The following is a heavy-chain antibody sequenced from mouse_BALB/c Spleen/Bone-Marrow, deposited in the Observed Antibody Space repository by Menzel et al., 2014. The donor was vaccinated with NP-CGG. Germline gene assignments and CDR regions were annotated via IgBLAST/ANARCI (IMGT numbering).Heavy chain of an antibody. CDR3: AFITTVAY. CDR1: GISFSTYG. V-gene: IGHV5-6*01. J-gene: IGHJ3*01. D-gene: IGHD1-1*01. CDR2: ISSGDSYT. Sequence: EVQVVESGGDLVKPGGSLKLSCAASGISFSTYGMSWVRQTPDKKQEWVATISSGDSYTYYPDSVKGRFTISRDNAKNTLYLQMSSLKSEGTAMYYCAFITTVAYWGQGTLVTVSA.